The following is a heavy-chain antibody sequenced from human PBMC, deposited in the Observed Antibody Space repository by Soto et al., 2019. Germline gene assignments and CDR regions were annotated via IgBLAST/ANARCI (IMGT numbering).Heavy chain of an antibody. CDR1: GYTLTELS. D-gene: IGHD3-9*01. Sequence: EASVKVSCKVSGYTLTELSMHWVRQAPGKGLEWMGGFDPEDGETIYAQKFQGSVTMTEDTSTDTAYMELSSLRSEDTAVYYCATDRWNHHLFWPFGYWGQGTLVTVSS. CDR2: FDPEDGET. V-gene: IGHV1-24*01. J-gene: IGHJ4*02. CDR3: ATDRWNHHLFWPFGY.